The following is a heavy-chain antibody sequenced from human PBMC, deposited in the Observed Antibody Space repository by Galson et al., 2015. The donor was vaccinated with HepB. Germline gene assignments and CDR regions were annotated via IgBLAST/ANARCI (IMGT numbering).Heavy chain of an antibody. CDR3: AHSGYDVLTGYYPNYMDV. D-gene: IGHD3-9*01. V-gene: IGHV2-5*02. Sequence: PALVKPTQTLTLTCTFSGFSLTTNGVGVGWIRQPPGEALEWLAVIYWDDDKRYNPSLESRLTITKDTSKNQVVLTLTSMYPVDTATYYCAHSGYDVLTGYYPNYMDVWGKGTTVTVSS. CDR2: IYWDDDK. CDR1: GFSLTTNGVG. J-gene: IGHJ6*03.